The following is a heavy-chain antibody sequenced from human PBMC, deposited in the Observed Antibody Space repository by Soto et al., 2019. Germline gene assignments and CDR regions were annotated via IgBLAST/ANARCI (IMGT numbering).Heavy chain of an antibody. Sequence: SVKVSCKASGGTFSSYAISWVRQAPGQGLEWMGGIIPIFGTANYAQEFQGRVTITADESTSTAYMELSSLRSEDTAVYYCARVSSKTEIEYYYDSSGYYYYYGMDVWGQGTTVTVSS. J-gene: IGHJ6*02. CDR3: ARVSSKTEIEYYYDSSGYYYYYGMDV. D-gene: IGHD3-22*01. CDR2: IIPIFGTA. V-gene: IGHV1-69*13. CDR1: GGTFSSYA.